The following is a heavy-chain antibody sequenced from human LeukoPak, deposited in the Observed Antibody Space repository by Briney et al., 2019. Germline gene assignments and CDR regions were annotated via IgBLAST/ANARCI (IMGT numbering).Heavy chain of an antibody. CDR1: GYTFTGYY. CDR3: ARERIAVAGTGRRSWFDP. CDR2: INPNSGGT. V-gene: IGHV1-2*02. Sequence: ASVKVSCKASGYTFTGYYMHWVRRAPGQGLEWMGWINPNSGGTNYAQKFQGRVTMTRDTSISTAYMELSRLRSDDTAVYYCARERIAVAGTGRRSWFDPWGQGTLVTVSS. D-gene: IGHD6-19*01. J-gene: IGHJ5*02.